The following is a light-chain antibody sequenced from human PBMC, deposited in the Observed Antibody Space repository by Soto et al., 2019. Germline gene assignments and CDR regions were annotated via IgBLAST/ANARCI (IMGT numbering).Light chain of an antibody. CDR2: GAS. Sequence: EIVLTQSPGTLSLSPGERATLSCRASQSVNNNYLAWYQQKPGQPPRLLIYGASSRAIGIPDRFSGGGSGTDYTHTISRLEPEDFAVYYCQQYGSSYTFGPGTKVDIK. J-gene: IGKJ3*01. CDR3: QQYGSSYT. V-gene: IGKV3-20*01. CDR1: QSVNNNY.